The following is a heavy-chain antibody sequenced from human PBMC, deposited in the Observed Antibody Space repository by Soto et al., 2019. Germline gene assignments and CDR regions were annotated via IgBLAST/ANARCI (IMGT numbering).Heavy chain of an antibody. CDR3: ASEIEYHFDY. CDR2: IYYSGST. J-gene: IGHJ4*02. V-gene: IGHV4-39*01. D-gene: IGHD2-2*01. Sequence: KPSETLSLTCTVSGGSISSSSYYWGWIRQPPGKGLEWIGSIYYSGSTYYNPSLKSRVTISVDTSKNQFSLKLSSVTAADTAVYYCASEIEYHFDYWGQGTLVTVSS. CDR1: GGSISSSSYY.